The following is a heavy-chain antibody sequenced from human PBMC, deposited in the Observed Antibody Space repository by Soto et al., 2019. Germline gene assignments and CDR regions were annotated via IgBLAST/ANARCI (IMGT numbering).Heavy chain of an antibody. J-gene: IGHJ4*02. CDR1: GGTFSSYT. Sequence: QVQLVQSGAEVKKPGSSVKVSCNASGGTFSSYTISWVRQGPGQGIVWLGRIIPILGIANYAQKFQGRVTITSDKYTRTAYMELSSLRSEATAVYKCASLNSYGVPSDYWGQGTLVTVSS. D-gene: IGHD5-18*01. V-gene: IGHV1-69*02. CDR3: ASLNSYGVPSDY. CDR2: IIPILGIA.